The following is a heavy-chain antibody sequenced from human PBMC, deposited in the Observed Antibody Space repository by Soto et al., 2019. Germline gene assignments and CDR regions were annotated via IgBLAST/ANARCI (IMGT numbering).Heavy chain of an antibody. CDR3: ASAPGYDFWSDRHYYYGMDV. CDR2: IYDSGST. D-gene: IGHD3-3*01. Sequence: ASETLSLTCTVSGGSVSSGSYYWSWIRQPPGKGLEWIGYIYDSGSTNYNPSLKSRVTISVDTSKNQFSLKLSSVTAADTAVYYCASAPGYDFWSDRHYYYGMDVWGQGTTVTVSS. V-gene: IGHV4-61*01. CDR1: GGSVSSGSYY. J-gene: IGHJ6*02.